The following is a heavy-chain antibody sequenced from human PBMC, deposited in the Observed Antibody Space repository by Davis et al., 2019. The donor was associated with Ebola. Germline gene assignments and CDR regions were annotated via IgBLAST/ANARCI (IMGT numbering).Heavy chain of an antibody. CDR3: AKDWGYGSGMFPFDS. Sequence: GGSLRLSCAASGFTFTDYYMGWIRQAPGKGLEWVSYISGDSLYTNYADSVKGRFTISRDNSKNTLYLQMSSLRAEDTAVYYCAKDWGYGSGMFPFDSWGQGTLVTVSS. J-gene: IGHJ4*02. CDR2: ISGDSLYT. V-gene: IGHV3-11*06. CDR1: GFTFTDYY. D-gene: IGHD3-10*01.